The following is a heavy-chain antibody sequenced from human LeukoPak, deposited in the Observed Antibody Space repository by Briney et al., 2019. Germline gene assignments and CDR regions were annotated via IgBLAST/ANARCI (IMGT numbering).Heavy chain of an antibody. CDR2: IYHSGNT. CDR3: ARAHCSRTSCYTFDY. D-gene: IGHD2-2*02. Sequence: SETLSLTCTVSGYSITSGYYWGWIRQPPGKGLEWIGSIYHSGNTYYNPSLKSRVTISVDTSKNQFSLKLSSVTAADTAVYYCARAHCSRTSCYTFDYWGQGTLVTVSS. CDR1: GYSITSGYY. J-gene: IGHJ4*02. V-gene: IGHV4-38-2*02.